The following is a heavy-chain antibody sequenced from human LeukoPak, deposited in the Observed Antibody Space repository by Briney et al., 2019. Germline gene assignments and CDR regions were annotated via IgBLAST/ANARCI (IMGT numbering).Heavy chain of an antibody. CDR3: ARDRDTAMVHAAFDI. J-gene: IGHJ3*02. Sequence: PGRSLRLSCAASGFTFSSYAMHWVRQAPGKGLEWVAVVSYDGSNKYYADSVKGRFTISRDNSKNTLYLQMNSLRAEDTAVYYCARDRDTAMVHAAFDIWGQGTMVTVSS. CDR1: GFTFSSYA. D-gene: IGHD5-18*01. CDR2: VSYDGSNK. V-gene: IGHV3-30-3*01.